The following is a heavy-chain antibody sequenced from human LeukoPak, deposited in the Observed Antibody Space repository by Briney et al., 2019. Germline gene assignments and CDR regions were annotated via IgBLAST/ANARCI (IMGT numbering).Heavy chain of an antibody. J-gene: IGHJ3*02. CDR3: ARFYYYDSSGYPLDAFDI. CDR1: GGSINSDSYY. D-gene: IGHD3-22*01. CDR2: IYTSGST. Sequence: SETLSLTCTVSGGSINSDSYYWSWIRQPAGKGLEWIGRIYTSGSTNYNPSLKSRVTMSVDTSKNQFSLKLSSVTAADTAVYYCARFYYYDSSGYPLDAFDIWGQGTMVTVSS. V-gene: IGHV4-61*02.